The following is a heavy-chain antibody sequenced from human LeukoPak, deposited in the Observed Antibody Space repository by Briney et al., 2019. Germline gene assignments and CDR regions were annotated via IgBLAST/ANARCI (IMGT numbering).Heavy chain of an antibody. D-gene: IGHD6-19*01. J-gene: IGHJ6*02. Sequence: GGSPRLPCAASGFTLSSYWMSWVRQAPGKGLEWVANIKQGGSEKYYVDSVKGRFTISRDNAKNSLYLQMNSLRAEDTAVYYCARGHDSLAVAGPNGDYGMDVWGQGTTVTVSS. CDR3: ARGHDSLAVAGPNGDYGMDV. CDR2: IKQGGSEK. V-gene: IGHV3-7*01. CDR1: GFTLSSYW.